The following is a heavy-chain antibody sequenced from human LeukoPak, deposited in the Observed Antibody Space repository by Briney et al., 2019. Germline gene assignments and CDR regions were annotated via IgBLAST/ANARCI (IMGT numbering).Heavy chain of an antibody. V-gene: IGHV3-30-3*01. CDR3: ARAPGSGSGSAFDS. CDR2: ISYDGSNK. J-gene: IGHJ4*02. CDR1: GFTFSSFA. Sequence: GRSLRLSCAASGFTFSSFAMHWVRQAPGKGLEWVAVISYDGSNKYYADSVKGRFTISRDNAKNTLYLRMNSLRPEDTAVYYCARAPGSGSGSAFDSWGQGTLVTVSS. D-gene: IGHD3-10*01.